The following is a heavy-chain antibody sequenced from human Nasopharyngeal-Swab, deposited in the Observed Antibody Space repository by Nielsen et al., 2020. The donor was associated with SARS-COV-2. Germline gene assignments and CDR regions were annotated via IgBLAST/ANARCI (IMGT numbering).Heavy chain of an antibody. CDR1: GFTFSGSA. J-gene: IGHJ4*02. CDR3: TRHYDSSGYGY. V-gene: IGHV3-73*01. Sequence: GESLKISCAASGFTFSGSAMHWVRQASGKGLEWVDRIRSKANSYATAYAASAKGRFTISRDDSKNTAYLQMNSLKTEDTAVYYCTRHYDSSGYGYWGQGTLVTVSS. CDR2: IRSKANSYAT. D-gene: IGHD3-22*01.